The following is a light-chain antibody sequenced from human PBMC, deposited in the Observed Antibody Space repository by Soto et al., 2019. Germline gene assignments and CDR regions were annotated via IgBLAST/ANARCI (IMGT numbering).Light chain of an antibody. Sequence: EIVLTQSPGTLSLSPGERATLSCRASQSVRSNYLAWYQQKPGQAPSLLIYGASTRATGIPDRFSGSGSGTACTLTITRLEPEDCAVYYCHQYGNSPGTFGQGTKLEIK. CDR2: GAS. J-gene: IGKJ2*01. CDR3: HQYGNSPGT. V-gene: IGKV3-20*01. CDR1: QSVRSNY.